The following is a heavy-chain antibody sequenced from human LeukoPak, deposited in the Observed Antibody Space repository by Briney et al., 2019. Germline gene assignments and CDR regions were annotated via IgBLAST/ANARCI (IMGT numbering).Heavy chain of an antibody. Sequence: SVKVSCKASGGTFSSYAFSWARQAPGQGLEWMGRIILIHGISNYAQKFQGRVTITADKSTSTAYMELNSLRSEDTAVYYCARDLDTAMAAMVNWGQGTLVTVSS. CDR2: IILIHGIS. V-gene: IGHV1-69*04. D-gene: IGHD5-18*01. CDR3: ARDLDTAMAAMVN. CDR1: GGTFSSYA. J-gene: IGHJ4*02.